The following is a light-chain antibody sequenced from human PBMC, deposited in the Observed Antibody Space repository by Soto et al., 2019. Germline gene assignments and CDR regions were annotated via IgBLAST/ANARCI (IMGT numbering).Light chain of an antibody. CDR3: QQRINWPIT. Sequence: EIVLTQSPATLSLSPGERATLSCSASQSVSSYLAWYQQKPGQAPRLLIYDASNRATGIPARFSGSGSGTDFTLTISSLEPEDFAVYYCQQRINWPITCGQGPRLEIK. CDR1: QSVSSY. V-gene: IGKV3-11*01. CDR2: DAS. J-gene: IGKJ5*01.